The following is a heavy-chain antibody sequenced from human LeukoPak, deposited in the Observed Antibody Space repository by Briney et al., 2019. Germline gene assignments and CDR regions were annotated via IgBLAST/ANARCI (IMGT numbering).Heavy chain of an antibody. Sequence: SETLSLTCTVSGGSISSYYWSWIRQPPGKGLEWIGYIYYSGSTNYNPSLKSRVTISVDTSNNQFSLKLSSVTAADTAVYYCAGVQAYGGKGYFDYWGQGTLVTVSS. J-gene: IGHJ4*02. CDR3: AGVQAYGGKGYFDY. D-gene: IGHD4-23*01. CDR2: IYYSGST. V-gene: IGHV4-59*01. CDR1: GGSISSYY.